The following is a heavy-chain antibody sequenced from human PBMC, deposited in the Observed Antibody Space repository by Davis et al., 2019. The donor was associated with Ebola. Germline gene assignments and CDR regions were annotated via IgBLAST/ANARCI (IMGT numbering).Heavy chain of an antibody. CDR2: IAYTGNT. V-gene: IGHV4-59*01. Sequence: PGGSLSLTCTASGASMTSYYWSWIRQPPGKGLEWIGYIAYTGNTVYNPSLKSRVTISGDTSKRQFSLRLSSVTAADTAVYYCARGGLVPAALYLWGQGTMVTVSS. CDR3: ARGGLVPAALYL. J-gene: IGHJ3*01. CDR1: GASMTSYY. D-gene: IGHD2-2*01.